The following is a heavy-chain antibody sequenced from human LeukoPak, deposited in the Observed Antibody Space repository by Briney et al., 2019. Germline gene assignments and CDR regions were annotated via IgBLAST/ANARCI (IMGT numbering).Heavy chain of an antibody. V-gene: IGHV4-59*01. Sequence: PSETLSLPALSLVAPSVVTTGAGSGSPQGRDWSGLGNSGTTNYNPSLKSRVTISVDTSKNQFSLKLSSVTAADTAVYYCARGVYIAAAQYGYWGQGTLVTVSS. CDR1: VAPSVVTT. CDR3: ARGVYIAAAQYGY. J-gene: IGHJ4*02. CDR2: SGTT. D-gene: IGHD6-13*01.